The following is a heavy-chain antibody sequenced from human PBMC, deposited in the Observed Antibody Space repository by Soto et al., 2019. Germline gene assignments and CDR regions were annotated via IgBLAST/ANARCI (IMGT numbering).Heavy chain of an antibody. Sequence: QVQLVESGGGLVKPGGSLRLSCAASGFTFSGYYMSWIRQAPGKGLEWVSYISSSGSSIYYADSVKGRFTISRDNAKNYLYLQRKSLRAEDAAEYYSARDSNLVVPAAFDYWGQGTLVTVSS. V-gene: IGHV3-11*01. CDR1: GFTFSGYY. D-gene: IGHD2-2*01. CDR3: ARDSNLVVPAAFDY. CDR2: ISSSGSSI. J-gene: IGHJ4*02.